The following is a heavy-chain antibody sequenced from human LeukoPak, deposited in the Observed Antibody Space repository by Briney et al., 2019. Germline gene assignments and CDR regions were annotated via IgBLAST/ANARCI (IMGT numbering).Heavy chain of an antibody. D-gene: IGHD3-16*01. J-gene: IGHJ4*02. CDR1: AGTFSSYA. V-gene: IGHV1-69*01. CDR3: ARSALGVPYFDY. Sequence: GSSVKVSCKASAGTFSSYAISWVRQAPGQGLERVGGIIPIFGTANYAQKFQGRVTITADESTSTAYMELSSLRSEDTAVYYCARSALGVPYFDYWGQGTLVTVSS. CDR2: IIPIFGTA.